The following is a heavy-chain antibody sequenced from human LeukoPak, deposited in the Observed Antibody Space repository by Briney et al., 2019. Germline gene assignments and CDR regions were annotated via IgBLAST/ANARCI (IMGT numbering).Heavy chain of an antibody. J-gene: IGHJ4*02. CDR2: ISYDGSNK. CDR1: GFTFSSYA. Sequence: GGSLRLSCAASGFTFSSYAMHWVRQAPGKGLERVAVISYDGSNKNYADSVKDRFTIIGDNSKNTLYLHMNSLKAEDTAIYYCAKDPTDFDSSGQTYFDYWGQGTLVTVSS. CDR3: AKDPTDFDSSGQTYFDY. D-gene: IGHD3-22*01. V-gene: IGHV3-30*04.